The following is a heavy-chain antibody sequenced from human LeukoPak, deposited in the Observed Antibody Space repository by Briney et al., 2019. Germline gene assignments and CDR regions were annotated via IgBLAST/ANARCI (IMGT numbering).Heavy chain of an antibody. J-gene: IGHJ4*02. D-gene: IGHD5-18*01. Sequence: GGSLRLSCAASSFTFSSYWMTWVRQAPGKGLEWVANIKEDGSKTFYVDSVKGRFTISRDNAKNSLYLQMNSLRAEDTALYYCVRDAPGYSYGYAYWGPGTRVTVSS. CDR2: IKEDGSKT. V-gene: IGHV3-7*01. CDR3: VRDAPGYSYGYAY. CDR1: SFTFSSYW.